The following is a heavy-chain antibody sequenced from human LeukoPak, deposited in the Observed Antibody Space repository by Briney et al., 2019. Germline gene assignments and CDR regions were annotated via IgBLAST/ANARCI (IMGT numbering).Heavy chain of an antibody. D-gene: IGHD1-1*01. CDR2: IFYSGST. J-gene: IGHJ6*02. V-gene: IGHV4-30-4*01. CDR1: GGSIGSSDYY. CDR3: ARDSVAAIGTGYYYYGMDV. Sequence: PSETLSLTCTVSGGSIGSSDYYWSWIRQPPGKGLEWIGYIFYSGSTHYNPSLRSRVTISLDTSKNQFSLKLSSVTAADTAVYYCARDSVAAIGTGYYYYGMDVWGQGTTVTVSS.